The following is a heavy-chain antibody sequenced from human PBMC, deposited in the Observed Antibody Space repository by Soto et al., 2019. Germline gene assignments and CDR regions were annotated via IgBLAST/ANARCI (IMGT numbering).Heavy chain of an antibody. J-gene: IGHJ4*02. V-gene: IGHV1-18*01. CDR3: AREGRIGWRGIDY. Sequence: QVQLVQSGPEVKKPGASVKVSCKASGYTFTRHGFSWVRQAPGQGLEWMGWISTYNVNTHYAQRFQGRVTMTADTSANTVYMELTSLRPDDTAIYYCAREGRIGWRGIDYWGQGTLVTVSS. D-gene: IGHD3-10*01. CDR1: GYTFTRHG. CDR2: ISTYNVNT.